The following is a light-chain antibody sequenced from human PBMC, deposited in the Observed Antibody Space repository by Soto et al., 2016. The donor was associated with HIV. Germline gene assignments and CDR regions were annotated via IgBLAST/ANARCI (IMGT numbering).Light chain of an antibody. Sequence: SSELTQDPAVSVALGQTVRITCQGDSLRTYHASWYQQKPGQAPIFVISGKNRRPSGIPDRFSGSTSGNTASLTITGTQAEDEAHYHCQSRDDNGDHLVLFGGGTTLTVL. CDR3: QSRDDNGDHLVL. V-gene: IGLV3-19*01. CDR2: GKN. J-gene: IGLJ2*01. CDR1: SLRTYH.